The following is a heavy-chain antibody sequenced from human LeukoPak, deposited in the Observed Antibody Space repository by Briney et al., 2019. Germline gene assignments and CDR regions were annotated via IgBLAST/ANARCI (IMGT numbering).Heavy chain of an antibody. J-gene: IGHJ4*02. V-gene: IGHV4-38-2*02. CDR1: GSSIRDNYY. CDR3: ASGEYTYGFPPFDY. CDR2: IYYSGST. Sequence: NPSETLSLTCTILGSSIRDNYYWGWIRRPPGKGLEWIGSIYYSGSTYYNPSLKSRVTISVDTSKNQFSLKLNSVTAADTAVFYCASGEYTYGFPPFDYWGQGTLVTVSS. D-gene: IGHD5-18*01.